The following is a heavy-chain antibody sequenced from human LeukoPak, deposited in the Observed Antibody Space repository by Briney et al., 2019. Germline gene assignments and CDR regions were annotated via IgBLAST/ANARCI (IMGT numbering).Heavy chain of an antibody. CDR1: GFTFSSYS. V-gene: IGHV3-23*01. CDR2: ISGSGGST. J-gene: IGHJ6*02. Sequence: GGSLRLSCAASGFTFSSYSMNWVRQAPGKGLEWVSAISGSGGSTYYADSVKGRFTISRDNSKNTLYLQMNSLRAEDTAVYYCAKEALYDFWSGYSDVWGQGTTVTVSS. D-gene: IGHD3-3*01. CDR3: AKEALYDFWSGYSDV.